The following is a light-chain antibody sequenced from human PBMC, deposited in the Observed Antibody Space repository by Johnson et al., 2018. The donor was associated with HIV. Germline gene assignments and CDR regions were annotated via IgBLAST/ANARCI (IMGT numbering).Light chain of an antibody. Sequence: QSVLTQPPSVSAAPGRKVTISCSGSSSNIGNNYVSWYQQLPGTAPKLLIYDNNKRPSGIPDRLSGSKSGTSATLGITGLQTGDEADYYCGTWDSSLSVFYVFGTGTKVTVL. CDR2: DNN. V-gene: IGLV1-51*01. J-gene: IGLJ1*01. CDR3: GTWDSSLSVFYV. CDR1: SSNIGNNY.